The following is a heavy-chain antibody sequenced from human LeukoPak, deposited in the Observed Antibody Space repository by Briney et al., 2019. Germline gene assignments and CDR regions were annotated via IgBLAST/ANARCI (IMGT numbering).Heavy chain of an antibody. CDR3: ARRGPVVVAEDNWFDP. CDR2: IYPRDSDT. J-gene: IGHJ5*02. V-gene: IGHV5-51*01. Sequence: GESLRISCKGSGYSFTSYWIGWVRQMPGKGLEWMGIIYPRDSDTRYSPSFQGQVTISADKSISTAYLQWSSLKASDTAMYYCARRGPVVVAEDNWFDPWGQGTLVTVSS. D-gene: IGHD2-15*01. CDR1: GYSFTSYW.